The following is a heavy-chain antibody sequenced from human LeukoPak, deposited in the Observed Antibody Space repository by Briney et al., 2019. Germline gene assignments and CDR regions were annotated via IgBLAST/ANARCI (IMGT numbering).Heavy chain of an antibody. CDR3: ARDYHY. CDR1: GFTFSNYE. CDR2: IKQDGSEK. J-gene: IGHJ4*02. V-gene: IGHV3-7*01. Sequence: GGSLRLSCATSGFTFSNYEMTWVRQAPGKGLEWVANIKQDGSEKYYVDSVKGRFTISRDNAKNSLYLQMNSLRAEDTAVYYCARDYHYWGQGTLVTVSS.